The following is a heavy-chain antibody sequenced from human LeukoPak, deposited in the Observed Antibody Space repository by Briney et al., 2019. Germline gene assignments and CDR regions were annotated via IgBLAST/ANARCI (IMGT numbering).Heavy chain of an antibody. Sequence: GASVKVSCKASGYTFTIYAMHWVRQAPGQRLEWMGWINAGNGNTKYSQKFQGRVTITRDTSASTAYMELSSLRSEDTAVYYCAREVAAGTGVFDYWGQGTLVTVSS. CDR1: GYTFTIYA. V-gene: IGHV1-3*01. D-gene: IGHD6-13*01. J-gene: IGHJ4*02. CDR3: AREVAAGTGVFDY. CDR2: INAGNGNT.